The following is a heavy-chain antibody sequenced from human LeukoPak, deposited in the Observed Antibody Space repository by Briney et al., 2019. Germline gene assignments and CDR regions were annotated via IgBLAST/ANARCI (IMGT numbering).Heavy chain of an antibody. CDR3: ARTEPVVPAAIFWDGMDV. D-gene: IGHD2-2*01. J-gene: IGHJ6*04. V-gene: IGHV3-21*01. CDR2: ISSSSSYI. Sequence: GGSLRLSCAASGFTFSSYSMNWVRQAPGRGLEWVSSISSSSSYIYYADSVKGRFTISRDNAKNSLYLQMNSLRAEDTAVYYCARTEPVVPAAIFWDGMDVWGKGTTVTVSS. CDR1: GFTFSSYS.